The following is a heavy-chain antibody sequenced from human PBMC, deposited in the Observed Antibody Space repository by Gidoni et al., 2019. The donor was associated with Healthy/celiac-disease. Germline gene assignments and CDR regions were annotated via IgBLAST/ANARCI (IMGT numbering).Heavy chain of an antibody. J-gene: IGHJ6*02. CDR2: IWDDGSNK. D-gene: IGHD6-19*01. CDR1: GFTFSSSV. Sequence: QVQLVESVGGVVQPGMSLRLPCAASGFTFSSSVLHWVRQAPGKGLEWVAVIWDDGSNKYDAEAGKGRFTISRDNSKNTLDLQMNSRRAEDTAVYYCARDRVAVAGRGPYYYYGMDVWGQGTTVTVSS. CDR3: ARDRVAVAGRGPYYYYGMDV. V-gene: IGHV3-33*01.